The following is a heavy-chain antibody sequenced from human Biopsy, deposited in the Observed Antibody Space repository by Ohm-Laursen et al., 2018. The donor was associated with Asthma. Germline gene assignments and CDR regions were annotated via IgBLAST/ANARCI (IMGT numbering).Heavy chain of an antibody. CDR3: ALSQDAGFDDHSPSWFDP. CDR2: IYWDDSN. Sequence: THTLTLTSSFSGFSLRTPGVGVGWIRQSPGNALEWLALIYWDDSNPFRASLKMCLTITNDPSKNQVVLTMTKMDPVDSGTYYCALSQDAGFDDHSPSWFDPWGQGTLVTVSS. V-gene: IGHV2-5*02. CDR1: GFSLRTPGVG. D-gene: IGHD3-9*01. J-gene: IGHJ5*02.